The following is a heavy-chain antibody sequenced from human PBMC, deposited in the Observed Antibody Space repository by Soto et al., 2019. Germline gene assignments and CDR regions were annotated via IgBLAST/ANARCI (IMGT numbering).Heavy chain of an antibody. CDR3: AREGPHYYDSSGYYVDYFDY. CDR2: IYYSGST. V-gene: IGHV4-31*03. D-gene: IGHD3-22*01. J-gene: IGHJ4*02. Sequence: QVQLQESGPGLVKPSQTLSLTCTVSGGSISSGGYYWSWIRQHPGKGLEWIGYIYYSGSTYYNPSLKSRVTISVDTSKNQFSLKLSSVTAADTAVYYCAREGPHYYDSSGYYVDYFDYWGQGTLVTVSS. CDR1: GGSISSGGYY.